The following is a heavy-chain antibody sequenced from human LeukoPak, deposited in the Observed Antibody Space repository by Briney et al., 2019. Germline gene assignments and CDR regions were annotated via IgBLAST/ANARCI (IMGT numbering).Heavy chain of an antibody. CDR1: GFTFSSHA. J-gene: IGHJ4*02. CDR2: ISGSSRTI. CDR3: ARNEWADY. D-gene: IGHD1-26*01. V-gene: IGHV3-48*02. Sequence: GGSLRLSCAASGFTFSSHAMTWVRQAPGKGPEWVSYISGSSRTIYYADSVKGRFTISRDNAKNPLYLQMNSLRDEDTAVYYCARNEWADYWGQGTLVTVSS.